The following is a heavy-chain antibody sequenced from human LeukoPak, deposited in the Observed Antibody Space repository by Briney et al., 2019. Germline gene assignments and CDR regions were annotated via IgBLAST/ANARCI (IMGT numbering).Heavy chain of an antibody. CDR3: ARGAAMAVGAFDI. CDR2: INTNTGNP. V-gene: IGHV7-4-1*02. Sequence: GASVKVSCKASGYTFTSYGISWVRQAPGQGLEWMGWINTNTGNPTYAQGFTGRFVFSLDTSVSTAYLQISSLRAEDTAVYYCARGAAMAVGAFDIWGQGTMVTVSS. J-gene: IGHJ3*02. CDR1: GYTFTSYG. D-gene: IGHD5-18*01.